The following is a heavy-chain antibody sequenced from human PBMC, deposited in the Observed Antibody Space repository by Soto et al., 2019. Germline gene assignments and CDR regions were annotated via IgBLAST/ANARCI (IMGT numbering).Heavy chain of an antibody. V-gene: IGHV4-34*01. CDR1: GGSFSGYY. CDR3: ARHRVKPLYSSSWYPYYYYYYGMDV. D-gene: IGHD6-13*01. CDR2: INHSGST. Sequence: SETLSLTCAVYGGSFSGYYWSWIRQPPGKGLEWIGEINHSGSTNYNPSLKSRVTISVDTSKNQSSLKLSSVTAADTAVYYCARHRVKPLYSSSWYPYYYYYYGMDVWGQGTTVTVSS. J-gene: IGHJ6*02.